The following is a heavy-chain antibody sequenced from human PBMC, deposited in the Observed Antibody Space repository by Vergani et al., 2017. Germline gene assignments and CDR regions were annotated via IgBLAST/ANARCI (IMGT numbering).Heavy chain of an antibody. CDR3: AKDMRAFGVVIPSIDC. D-gene: IGHD3-3*01. J-gene: IGHJ4*02. CDR2: IWHDGGNK. V-gene: IGHV3-33*03. CDR1: GFTVTNYA. Sequence: QVQLVESGGGVVQPGRSLRLSCVMSGFTVTNYAIFWVRQAPGKGLEWVSVIWHDGGNKHFADSVAGRFAISRDDSKNTLYLEMNSLRAEDTAVYYCAKDMRAFGVVIPSIDCWGQGTLVTVSS.